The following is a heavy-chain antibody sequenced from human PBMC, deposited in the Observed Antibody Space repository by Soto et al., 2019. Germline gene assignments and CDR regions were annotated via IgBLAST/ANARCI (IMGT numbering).Heavy chain of an antibody. D-gene: IGHD3-3*01. CDR2: IYYTGDT. J-gene: IGHJ4*02. V-gene: IGHV4-30-4*01. CDR1: GGSIRIENYY. CDR3: SRGSFTMNPFFFDS. Sequence: SETLSLTCLVSGGSIRIENYYWSWIRQAPGKGLEWIGYIYYTGDTYYRPSLKSRIIMSVDTSVNQFSLKLSSAAAADTAIYYCSRGSFTMNPFFFDSLGQGALVT.